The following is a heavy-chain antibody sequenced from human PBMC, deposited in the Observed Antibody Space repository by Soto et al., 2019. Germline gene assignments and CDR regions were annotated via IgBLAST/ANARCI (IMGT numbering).Heavy chain of an antibody. V-gene: IGHV4-30-4*01. CDR1: GGSISSGDYY. CDR2: MYYSGRT. CDR3: TRRVAATRVFSRKYYYYGMDV. D-gene: IGHD2-15*01. Sequence: TLSLTCTFSGGSISSGDYYWSWIRQPPGKGLEWIGYMYYSGRTYYNPSLKSRVTISVDTSKNQFCLNLSSSAAADTAVYYCTRRVAATRVFSRKYYYYGMDVWGQGTTVTVSS. J-gene: IGHJ6*02.